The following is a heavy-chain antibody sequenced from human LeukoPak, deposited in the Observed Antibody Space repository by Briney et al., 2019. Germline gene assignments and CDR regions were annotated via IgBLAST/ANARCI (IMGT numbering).Heavy chain of an antibody. J-gene: IGHJ6*03. CDR3: ARGGNTIFGVVYYYMDV. CDR2: IIPIFGTA. CDR1: GGTFSSYA. Sequence: GASVKVSCKASGGTFSSYAISWVRQAPGQGLEWMGGIIPIFGTANYAQKFQGRVTITTDESTSTAYMELSSLRSEDTAVYYCARGGNTIFGVVYYYMDVWGKGTTVTVSS. D-gene: IGHD3-3*01. V-gene: IGHV1-69*05.